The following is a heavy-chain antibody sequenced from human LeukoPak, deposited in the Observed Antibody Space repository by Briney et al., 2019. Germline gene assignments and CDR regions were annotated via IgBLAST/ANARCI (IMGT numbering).Heavy chain of an antibody. V-gene: IGHV1-58*02. CDR1: GFTFTSSA. D-gene: IGHD3-22*01. J-gene: IGHJ4*02. CDR3: EAGVEYYDSSGFDY. Sequence: SVKVSCKASGFTFTSSAMQWVRQARGQRLEWIGWIVVGSGNTNYAQKFQERVTITRDMSTSTAYMELSSLRSEDTAVYYCEAGVEYYDSSGFDYWGQGTLVTVSS. CDR2: IVVGSGNT.